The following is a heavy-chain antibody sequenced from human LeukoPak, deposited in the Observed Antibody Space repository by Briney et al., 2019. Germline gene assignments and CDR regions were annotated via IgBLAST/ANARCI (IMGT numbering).Heavy chain of an antibody. Sequence: ASVKVSCKASGFHFTGYFMHWVRQAPGQGFEWMGWINPNSGGTNYAQKLQGRVTMTRDTAITTVYMELKTLRPDDTAIYYCARGNCAGGSCYSMDYWGQGTLVPVSS. CDR2: INPNSGGT. V-gene: IGHV1-2*02. D-gene: IGHD2-15*01. J-gene: IGHJ4*02. CDR3: ARGNCAGGSCYSMDY. CDR1: GFHFTGYF.